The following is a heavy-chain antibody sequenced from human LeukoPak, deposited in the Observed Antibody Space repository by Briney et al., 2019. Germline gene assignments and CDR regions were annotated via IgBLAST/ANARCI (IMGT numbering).Heavy chain of an antibody. J-gene: IGHJ4*02. Sequence: GASVKVSCKASGYTFTYNYIHWVRQAPGQGLEWMGRINPNSGATNYAQNFLGRVTMARDTSISTAYMELNSLTSDDTAVYYCARVLFRGISRFDYWGQGTLVSVSS. CDR3: ARVLFRGISRFDY. CDR1: GYTFTYNY. D-gene: IGHD1-26*01. CDR2: INPNSGAT. V-gene: IGHV1-2*06.